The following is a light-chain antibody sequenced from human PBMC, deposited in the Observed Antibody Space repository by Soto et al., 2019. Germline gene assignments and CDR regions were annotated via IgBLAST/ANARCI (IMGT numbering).Light chain of an antibody. CDR2: LGS. J-gene: IGKJ1*01. CDR3: MQAMQTPT. V-gene: IGKV2-28*01. Sequence: DIVMTQSPLSLPVTPGDPASICCRSSQSLLRSNKYNYLDWDLQKPGQSPQLLIYLGSNRASGVPDRFSGSGSGTDFTLKISRVAAEDVGVYYFMQAMQTPTFGQGTKVEI. CDR1: QSLLRSNKYNY.